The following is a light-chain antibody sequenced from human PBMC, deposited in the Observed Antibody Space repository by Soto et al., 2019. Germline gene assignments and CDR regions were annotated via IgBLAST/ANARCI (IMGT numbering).Light chain of an antibody. CDR1: SSNIGAGYD. J-gene: IGLJ2*01. V-gene: IGLV1-40*01. Sequence: QSVLTQPPSVSGAPGQRVTISCTGSSSNIGAGYDVHWYQQLPGTAPKLLIYGNSNRPSGVPDRFSGSKSGTSASLAITGLQAEDEADYSCQSYDSSLSVVFGGGPKLTVL. CDR2: GNS. CDR3: QSYDSSLSVV.